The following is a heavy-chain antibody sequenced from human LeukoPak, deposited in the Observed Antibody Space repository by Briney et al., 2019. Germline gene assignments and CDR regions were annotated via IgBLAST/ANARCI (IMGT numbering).Heavy chain of an antibody. CDR2: INPNSGGT. CDR1: GYSFTTYY. J-gene: IGHJ4*02. D-gene: IGHD4-17*01. CDR3: ARDLGDYAVSFDY. Sequence: ASVKVSCKASGYSFTTYYMHWVRQAPGQGLEWMGWINPNSGGTNYAQKFQGRVTMTRDTSISTAYMELSRLRSDDTAVYYCARDLGDYAVSFDYWGQGTLVTVSS. V-gene: IGHV1-2*02.